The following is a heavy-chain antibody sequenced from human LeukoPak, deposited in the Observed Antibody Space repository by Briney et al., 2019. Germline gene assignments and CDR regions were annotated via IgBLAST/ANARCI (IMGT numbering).Heavy chain of an antibody. CDR1: GYSFTSYA. CDR3: ARDPLTSTWSPYYFTLDV. CDR2: ISAYDGGT. Sequence: ASVTGSCKASGYSFTSYAYNWVRPAPGQGLEWMGWISAYDGGTKYAQDLQGRVTMTTDTSTRTAYMELTRLTSDDTAVYYRARDPLTSTWSPYYFTLDVWGQGTPVSVSS. J-gene: IGHJ6*02. D-gene: IGHD6-13*01. V-gene: IGHV1-18*01.